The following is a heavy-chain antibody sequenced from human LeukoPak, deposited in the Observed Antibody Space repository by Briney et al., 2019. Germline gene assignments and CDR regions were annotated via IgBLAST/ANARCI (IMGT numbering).Heavy chain of an antibody. CDR3: AREVRGDYFDF. D-gene: IGHD3-16*01. J-gene: IGHJ4*02. CDR1: GFTFSSYG. V-gene: IGHV3-23*01. CDR2: ISGSGGST. Sequence: GGTLRLSCAASGFTFSSYGISWVRQAPGKGLEWVSAISGSGGSTFYADSVKGRFTISRDNSKNTLYLQMNSLRADDTAVYYCAREVRGDYFDFWGQGTLVTVSS.